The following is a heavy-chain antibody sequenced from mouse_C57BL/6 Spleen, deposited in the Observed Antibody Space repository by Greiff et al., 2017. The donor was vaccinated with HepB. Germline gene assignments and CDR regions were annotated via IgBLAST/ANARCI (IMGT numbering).Heavy chain of an antibody. V-gene: IGHV1-4*01. CDR2: INPSSGYT. CDR3: ATGTEFAY. Sequence: VQLQQSGAELARPGASVKMSCKASGYTFTSYTMHWVKQRPGQGLEWIGNINPSSGYTKYNQKFKDKATLTADKSSSTAYMQLSSLTSEDSAVYYCATGTEFAYWGQGTLVTVSA. CDR1: GYTFTSYT. D-gene: IGHD3-3*01. J-gene: IGHJ3*01.